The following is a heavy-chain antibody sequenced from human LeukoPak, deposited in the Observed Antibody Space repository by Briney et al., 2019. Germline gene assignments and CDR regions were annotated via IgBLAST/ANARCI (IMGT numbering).Heavy chain of an antibody. D-gene: IGHD3-22*01. V-gene: IGHV3-30*04. CDR2: ISYDGSNK. CDR1: GFTFSSYA. CDR3: ARMETYYYDSSVPPGFDY. J-gene: IGHJ4*02. Sequence: GGSLRLSCAASGFTFSSYAMHWVRQAPGKGLEWVAVISYDGSNKYYADSVKGRFTISRDNAKNSLYLQMNSLRAEDTAVYYCARMETYYYDSSVPPGFDYWGQGTLVTVSS.